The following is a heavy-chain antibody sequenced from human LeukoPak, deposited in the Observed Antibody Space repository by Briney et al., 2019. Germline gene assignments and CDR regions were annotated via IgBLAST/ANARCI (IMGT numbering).Heavy chain of an antibody. V-gene: IGHV4-59*12. D-gene: IGHD3-22*01. J-gene: IGHJ6*03. Sequence: SETLSLTCTVSGGSISSYYWSWIRQPPGKGLEWIGYIYYSGSTNYNPSLKSRVTISVDTSKNQFSLKLSSVTAADTAVYYCARAAGFYDSSGYYYYYYYMDVWGKGTTVTVSS. CDR2: IYYSGST. CDR1: GGSISSYY. CDR3: ARAAGFYDSSGYYYYYYYMDV.